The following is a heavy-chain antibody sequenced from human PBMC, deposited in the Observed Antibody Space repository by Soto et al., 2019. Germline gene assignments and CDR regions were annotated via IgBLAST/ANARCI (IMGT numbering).Heavy chain of an antibody. CDR3: AISQDRGGRTTFIY. J-gene: IGHJ4*02. CDR2: INWKSDI. D-gene: IGHD3-16*01. Sequence: GGSLRLSCAVSGFTFDDNAMHWVRQAPEKGPEWVSGINWKSDIGYADSVKGRFTISRDNAENSLYLQMNSLRAEDTALYYCAISQDRGGRTTFIYWGQGTQVTVSS. CDR1: GFTFDDNA. V-gene: IGHV3-9*01.